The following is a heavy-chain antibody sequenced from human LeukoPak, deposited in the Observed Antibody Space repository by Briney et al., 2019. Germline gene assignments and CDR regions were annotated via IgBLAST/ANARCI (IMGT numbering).Heavy chain of an antibody. CDR2: ISYDGSNK. CDR1: GFTFSSYA. CDR3: ARDGSSSWYGWFDP. V-gene: IGHV3-30-3*01. J-gene: IGHJ5*02. D-gene: IGHD6-13*01. Sequence: GGPLRLSCAASGFTFSSYAMHWVRQAPGKGLEWVAVISYDGSNKYYADSVKGRFTISRDNSKNTLYLQMNSLRAEDTAVYYCARDGSSSWYGWFDPWGQGTLVTVSS.